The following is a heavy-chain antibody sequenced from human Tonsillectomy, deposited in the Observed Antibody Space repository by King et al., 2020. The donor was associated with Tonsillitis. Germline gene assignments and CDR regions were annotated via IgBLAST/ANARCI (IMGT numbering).Heavy chain of an antibody. J-gene: IGHJ6*02. D-gene: IGHD6-19*01. CDR3: ARRYEGAVAGSYYYYGLDV. Sequence: VQLQESGPGLVKPSETLSLTCTVSGGSISSNYWSWIRQPPGKGLEWIGYMFNSGITKYNPSLQSRVTISVDRSKNQFSLKLSSVTAADTAVYYCARRYEGAVAGSYYYYGLDVWGQGTTVTVSS. CDR2: MFNSGIT. V-gene: IGHV4-59*08. CDR1: GGSISSNY.